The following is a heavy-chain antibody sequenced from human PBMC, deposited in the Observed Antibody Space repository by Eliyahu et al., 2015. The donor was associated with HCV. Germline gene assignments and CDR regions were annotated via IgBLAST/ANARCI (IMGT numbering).Heavy chain of an antibody. Sequence: QLQLQESGPGLVKPSETLSLTCTVXGGSISSNSYYWGWIRQPPGKGLEWIGSINYSGSTYYNPSLKSRVTISVGTSKNQFSLKLSSVTAADTAVYYCARHPGSSSLAPLDYWGQGTLVTVSS. CDR3: ARHPGSSSLAPLDY. J-gene: IGHJ4*02. D-gene: IGHD1-26*01. V-gene: IGHV4-39*01. CDR2: INYSGST. CDR1: GGSISSNSYY.